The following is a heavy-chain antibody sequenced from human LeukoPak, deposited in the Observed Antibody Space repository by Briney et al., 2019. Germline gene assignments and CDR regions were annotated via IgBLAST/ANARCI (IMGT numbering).Heavy chain of an antibody. CDR2: IYYSGST. V-gene: IGHV4-59*08. CDR3: AKNYYDSSAYYSDY. Sequence: SETLSLTCTVSGGSISSYYWSWIRQPPGKGLEWIGYIYYSGSTNYNPSLKSRVTISVDTSKNQFSLKLSSVTAADTAVYYCAKNYYDSSAYYSDYWGQGTLVTVSS. D-gene: IGHD3-22*01. CDR1: GGSISSYY. J-gene: IGHJ4*02.